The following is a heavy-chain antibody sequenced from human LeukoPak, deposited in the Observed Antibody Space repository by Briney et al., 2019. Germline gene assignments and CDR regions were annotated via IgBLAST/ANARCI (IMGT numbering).Heavy chain of an antibody. CDR1: GGSFSGYY. Sequence: SETLSLTRAVYGGSFSGYYWSWIRQPPGKGLEWIGEINHSGSTNYNPSLKSRVTISVDTSKNQFSLKLSSVTAADTAVYYCARGVPAANRPIYYYYYYMDVWGKGTTVTVSS. J-gene: IGHJ6*03. D-gene: IGHD2-2*01. CDR2: INHSGST. V-gene: IGHV4-34*01. CDR3: ARGVPAANRPIYYYYYYMDV.